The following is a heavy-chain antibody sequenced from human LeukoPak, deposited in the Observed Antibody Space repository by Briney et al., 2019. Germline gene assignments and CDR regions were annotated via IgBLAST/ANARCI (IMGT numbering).Heavy chain of an antibody. CDR3: ARESIADYYFDY. Sequence: SETLSLTCTVSGGSISSYYWSWIRQPPGKGLEWIGYIYYSGSTNYNPSLKSRVTISVDPSKNQFSLKLSSVTAADTAVYYCARESIADYYFDYWGQGTLVTVSS. J-gene: IGHJ4*02. CDR2: IYYSGST. D-gene: IGHD6-6*01. V-gene: IGHV4-59*01. CDR1: GGSISSYY.